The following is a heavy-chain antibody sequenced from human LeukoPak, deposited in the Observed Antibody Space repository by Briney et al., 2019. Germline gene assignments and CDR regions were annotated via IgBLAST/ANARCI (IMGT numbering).Heavy chain of an antibody. CDR1: GFTFSSYW. CDR2: IKNDGSTT. V-gene: IGHV3-74*01. CDR3: AREGAAMAPRYFDH. J-gene: IGHJ4*02. D-gene: IGHD5-18*01. Sequence: GGSLRLSCAASGFTFSSYWMLWVRQIPGKGLLWVSRIKNDGSTTTYADSVKGRFTISRDNAKNMLYLQMNSLGPEDTAVYYCAREGAAMAPRYFDHWGQGTLVTVSS.